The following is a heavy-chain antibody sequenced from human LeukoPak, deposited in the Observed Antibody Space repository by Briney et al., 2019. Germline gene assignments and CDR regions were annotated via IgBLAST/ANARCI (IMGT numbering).Heavy chain of an antibody. D-gene: IGHD5-18*01. CDR3: ARDLYTAMATGPDY. J-gene: IGHJ4*02. Sequence: PSETLSLTCTVSGGSISSSSYYWGWIRQPPGKGLEWIGSIYYSGSTYYNPSLKSRVTISVDTSKNQFSLKLSSVTAADTAAYYCARDLYTAMATGPDYWGQGTLVTVSS. CDR2: IYYSGST. CDR1: GGSISSSSYY. V-gene: IGHV4-39*02.